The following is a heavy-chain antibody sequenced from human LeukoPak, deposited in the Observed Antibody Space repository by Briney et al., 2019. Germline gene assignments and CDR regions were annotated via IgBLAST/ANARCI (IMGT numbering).Heavy chain of an antibody. D-gene: IGHD2-8*01. CDR2: IGAYNGNT. J-gene: IGHJ4*02. CDR3: ARDLCQGTCGYCTNGVCYTDVGGDY. Sequence: ASVKVSCTASGYTFTSYGISWVRQAPGQGLEWMGWIGAYNGNTNYAQKLQGRVTMTTDTSTSTAYMELRSLRSDDTAVYYCARDLCQGTCGYCTNGVCYTDVGGDYWGQGTLVTVSS. V-gene: IGHV1-18*01. CDR1: GYTFTSYG.